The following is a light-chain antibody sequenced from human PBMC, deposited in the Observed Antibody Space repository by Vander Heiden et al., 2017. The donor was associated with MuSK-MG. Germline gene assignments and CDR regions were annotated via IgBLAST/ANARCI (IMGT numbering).Light chain of an antibody. CDR2: DAS. CDR1: QDISNY. CDR3: QQYDT. Sequence: DIQMTQSPSSLSASVGDRVTITCQASQDISNYLNWNQQKPGKAPKLLIYDASNLETGVPSRFSGSGSGTDFTFTISSLQPEDIATYYCQQYDTFGQGTKLEIK. V-gene: IGKV1-33*01. J-gene: IGKJ2*01.